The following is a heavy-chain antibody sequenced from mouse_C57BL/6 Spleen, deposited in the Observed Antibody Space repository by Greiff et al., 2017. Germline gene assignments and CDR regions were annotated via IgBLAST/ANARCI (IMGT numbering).Heavy chain of an antibody. J-gene: IGHJ4*01. D-gene: IGHD2-2*01. CDR2: INPSSGYT. Sequence: QVQLQQSGAELARPGASVKMSCKASGYTFTSYTMHWVKQRPGQGLEWIGYINPSSGYTKYNQKFKDKATLTADKSSSTAYMQLSSLTSEDSAVYYWARGVFGGYDVDYAMGYWGRGAAVTVSS. CDR1: GYTFTSYT. V-gene: IGHV1-4*01. CDR3: ARGVFGGYDVDYAMGY.